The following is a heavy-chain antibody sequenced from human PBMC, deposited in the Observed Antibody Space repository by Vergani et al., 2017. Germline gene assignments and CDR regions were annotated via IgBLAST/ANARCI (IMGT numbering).Heavy chain of an antibody. D-gene: IGHD1-26*01. J-gene: IGHJ3*02. V-gene: IGHV4-61*02. CDR3: ARGTFLHAFDN. CDR2: IYSSGST. CDR1: GGSISSGDYY. Sequence: QVQLQESGPGLVKPSQTLSLTCTVSGGSISSGDYYWNWIRQPAGKGLEWMGRIYSSGSTSYNPSIKSRITMSLDTSKNQFSLRLSSVTAADTAVYYCARGTFLHAFDNWREGTVVTDSS.